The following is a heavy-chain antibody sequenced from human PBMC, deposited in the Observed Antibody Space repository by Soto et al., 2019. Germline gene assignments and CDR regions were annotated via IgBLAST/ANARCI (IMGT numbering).Heavy chain of an antibody. Sequence: PSETLSLTCTVSGGSISSGGYYWSWIRQHPGKGLEWIGYIYYSGSTYYNPSLKSRVTISVDTSKNQFSLKLSSVTAADTAVYYCAHASMVRGFFVDYWGQGTLVTVSS. J-gene: IGHJ4*02. CDR3: AHASMVRGFFVDY. D-gene: IGHD3-10*01. CDR1: GGSISSGGYY. CDR2: IYYSGST. V-gene: IGHV4-31*03.